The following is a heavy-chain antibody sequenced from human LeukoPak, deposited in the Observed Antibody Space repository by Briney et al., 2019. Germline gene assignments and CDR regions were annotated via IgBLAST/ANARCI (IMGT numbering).Heavy chain of an antibody. CDR2: IIPIFGTA. J-gene: IGHJ5*02. V-gene: IGHV1-69*05. CDR3: ARSGIRGYYERDNWFDP. Sequence: SVKVSCKASGGTFSSYAISWVRQAPGQGLEWMGGIIPIFGTANYAQKFQGRVTITTDESTSTAYMELSSLRSEDTAVYYCARSGIRGYYERDNWFDPWGQGTLVTVSS. D-gene: IGHD3-22*01. CDR1: GGTFSSYA.